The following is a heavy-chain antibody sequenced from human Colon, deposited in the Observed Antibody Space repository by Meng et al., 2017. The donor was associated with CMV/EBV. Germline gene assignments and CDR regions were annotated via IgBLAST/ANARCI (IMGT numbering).Heavy chain of an antibody. D-gene: IGHD3-9*01. Sequence: SGPTLVKPTQTLTLTCTFSGFSLDTSEMRELRVSWIRQPPGKALEWLARIDWDDDKVYSTSLRTRLTVSKDTSKNQAVLTMTDMDPVDTATYYCARPHGRSDWSYFDYWGQGILVTVSS. CDR2: IDWDDDK. J-gene: IGHJ4*02. CDR1: GFSLDTSEMR. CDR3: ARPHGRSDWSYFDY. V-gene: IGHV2-70D*14.